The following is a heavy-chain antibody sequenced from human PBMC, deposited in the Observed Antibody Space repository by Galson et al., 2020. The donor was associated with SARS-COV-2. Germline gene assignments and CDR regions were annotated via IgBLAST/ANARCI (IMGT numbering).Heavy chain of an antibody. CDR2: ISWDGGTT. CDR3: AKDNRGDAFNRWFNP. Sequence: ESLKISCAASGFTFDDYSMNWVRQVPGKGLEWVSLISWDGGTTYYADSVKGRFTISRDNRKKFLYLQMNSLRPEDTALYYCAKDNRGDAFNRWFNPWGQGTLVTVSS. V-gene: IGHV3-43D*03. D-gene: IGHD2-2*01. CDR1: GFTFDDYS. J-gene: IGHJ5*02.